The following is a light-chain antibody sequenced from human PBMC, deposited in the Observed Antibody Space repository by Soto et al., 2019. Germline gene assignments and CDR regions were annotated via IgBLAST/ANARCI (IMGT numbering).Light chain of an antibody. Sequence: EIVLTQSPATLSLSPGERATFSCRASQSVENYLAWFQQKRGQAPRLLIYDTSNRAAGIPDRFSGSGSGTDFTLTISSLEPEDFAVYYCHQRYIWPPLTFGGGTKVEIK. CDR2: DTS. CDR1: QSVENY. V-gene: IGKV3-11*01. CDR3: HQRYIWPPLT. J-gene: IGKJ4*01.